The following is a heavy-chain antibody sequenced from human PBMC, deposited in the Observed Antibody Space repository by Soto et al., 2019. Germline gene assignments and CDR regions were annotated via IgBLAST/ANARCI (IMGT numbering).Heavy chain of an antibody. CDR1: GFSVRGSY. Sequence: LRLSCAASGFSVRGSYMYWVRQAPGKGLEWVSVIYSGGGADYAASVKGRFTISSDNSKNMLYLRMNSLRAEDTAMYYCARVTTTLVDHFDYWGQGTPVTVSS. J-gene: IGHJ4*02. CDR3: ARVTTTLVDHFDY. CDR2: IYSGGGA. V-gene: IGHV3-53*01. D-gene: IGHD4-4*01.